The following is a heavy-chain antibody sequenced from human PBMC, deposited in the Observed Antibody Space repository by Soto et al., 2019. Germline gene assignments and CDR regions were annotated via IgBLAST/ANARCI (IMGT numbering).Heavy chain of an antibody. V-gene: IGHV1-69*08. CDR1: GGTFSSYT. CDR3: ARDWGDDYYDSSATNAFDI. D-gene: IGHD3-22*01. CDR2: IIPILGIA. Sequence: QVQLVQSGAEVKKPGSSVKVSCKASGGTFSSYTISWVRQAPGQGLEWMGRIIPILGIANYAQKFQGRVTITADKSTSTAYMELSSLRSEDTAVYYCARDWGDDYYDSSATNAFDIWGQGTMVTVSS. J-gene: IGHJ3*02.